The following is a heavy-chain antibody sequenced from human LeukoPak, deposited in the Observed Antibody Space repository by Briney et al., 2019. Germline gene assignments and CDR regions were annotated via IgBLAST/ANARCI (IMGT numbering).Heavy chain of an antibody. CDR3: AREGSSGTGIGYFDY. CDR2: IYYSGST. D-gene: IGHD1-14*01. J-gene: IGHJ4*02. V-gene: IGHV4-59*01. Sequence: SETLSLTCTVSGCSISSYYWSWIRQPPGKGLEWIGYIYYSGSTNYNPSLKSRVTISVDTSKNQFSLKLSSVTAADTAVYYCAREGSSGTGIGYFDYWGQGTLVTASS. CDR1: GCSISSYY.